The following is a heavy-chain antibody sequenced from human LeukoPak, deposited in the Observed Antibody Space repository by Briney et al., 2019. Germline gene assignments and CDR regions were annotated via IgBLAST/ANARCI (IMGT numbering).Heavy chain of an antibody. CDR3: ARGMTGSGNYAFDI. CDR1: GDSISSTNW. D-gene: IGHD3-10*01. J-gene: IGHJ3*02. V-gene: IGHV4-4*02. Sequence: SETLSLTCAVSGDSISSTNWWTWVRQPPGKGLEWIGEIYHSGSTNYNPSLKSRVTISVDKSKNQFSLKLSSVTAADTAVYYCARGMTGSGNYAFDIWGQGTMVTVSS. CDR2: IYHSGST.